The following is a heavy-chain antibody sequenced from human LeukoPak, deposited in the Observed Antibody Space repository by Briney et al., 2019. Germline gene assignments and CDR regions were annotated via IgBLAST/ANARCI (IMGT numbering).Heavy chain of an antibody. CDR1: GFTFSSYG. Sequence: PGRSLTLSCVASGFTFSSYGMHWVRQAPGKGLEWVAVIWDDGSSKYYGDSVKGRFSVSRDNSRNTLYLQMNSLRADDTAVYFCAKPTRGRWSFLINYWGQGPLVTVS. V-gene: IGHV3-33*06. CDR3: AKPTRGRWSFLINY. CDR2: IWDDGSSK. D-gene: IGHD1-26*01. J-gene: IGHJ4*02.